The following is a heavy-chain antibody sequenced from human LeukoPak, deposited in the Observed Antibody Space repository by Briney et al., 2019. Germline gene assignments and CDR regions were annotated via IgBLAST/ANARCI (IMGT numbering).Heavy chain of an antibody. CDR3: ATASWREGHGGAFDI. Sequence: ASVKVSCKVSGYTLAELSMHWVRQAPGKGLEWMGGFDPEDGETIYAQKFQGRVTMTEDTSTDTAYMELSSLRSEDTAVYYCATASWREGHGGAFDIWGQGTMVTVSS. D-gene: IGHD6-13*01. V-gene: IGHV1-24*01. CDR1: GYTLAELS. CDR2: FDPEDGET. J-gene: IGHJ3*02.